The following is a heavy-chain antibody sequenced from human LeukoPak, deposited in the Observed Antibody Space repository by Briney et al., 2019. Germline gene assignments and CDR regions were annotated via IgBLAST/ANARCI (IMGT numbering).Heavy chain of an antibody. D-gene: IGHD3-16*02. V-gene: IGHV4-34*01. J-gene: IGHJ4*02. Sequence: SETLSLTCAVYGGSFSGYYWSWIRQPPGKGLDWIGEINHSGSTNYNPSLKSRVTISVDTSKNQFSLKLSSVTAADTAVYYCARYDVWGSYRAFDYWGQETLVTVSS. CDR3: ARYDVWGSYRAFDY. CDR2: INHSGST. CDR1: GGSFSGYY.